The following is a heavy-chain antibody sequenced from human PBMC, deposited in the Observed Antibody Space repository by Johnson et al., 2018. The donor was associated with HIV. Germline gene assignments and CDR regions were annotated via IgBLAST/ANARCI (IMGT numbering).Heavy chain of an antibody. J-gene: IGHJ3*02. D-gene: IGHD2-15*01. V-gene: IGHV3-30-3*01. CDR1: GSTFSSYA. CDR2: ISYDGSNK. Sequence: QVQLVESGGGVVQPGRSLRLSCAASGSTFSSYAMHWVRQPPGKGLEWVAVISYDGSNKYYADSVKGRFTISRDNSKNTLYLQMNSMRAEDTAVYYCARDMEAYCSGGSCYSAAFDIWGQGTMVTVSS. CDR3: ARDMEAYCSGGSCYSAAFDI.